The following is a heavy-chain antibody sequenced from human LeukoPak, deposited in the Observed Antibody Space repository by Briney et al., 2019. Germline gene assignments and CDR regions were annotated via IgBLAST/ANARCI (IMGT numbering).Heavy chain of an antibody. V-gene: IGHV3-30*04. D-gene: IGHD5-18*01. J-gene: IGHJ5*02. CDR1: GFTFSSYA. CDR3: AKGLRGYTNWFDP. Sequence: GGSLRLSCAAPGFTFSSYAMHWVRQAPGKGLEWVAVISYDGSNKYYADSVKGRFTISRDNSKNTLYLQMNRLRAEDTAVYYCAKGLRGYTNWFDPWGQGTLVTVSS. CDR2: ISYDGSNK.